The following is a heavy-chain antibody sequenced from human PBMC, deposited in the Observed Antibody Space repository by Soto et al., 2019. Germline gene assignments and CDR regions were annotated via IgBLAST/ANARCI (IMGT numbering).Heavy chain of an antibody. CDR2: ISAYNGNT. V-gene: IGHV1-18*01. CDR3: ARDRVRYYYDSNGLGY. J-gene: IGHJ4*02. CDR1: GYTFTSYG. D-gene: IGHD3-22*01. Sequence: EASVKVSCKASGYTFTSYGISWVRQAPGQGLEWMGWISAYNGNTNYAQKLQGRVTMTTDTSTSTAYMELRSLRSDDTAVYYCARDRVRYYYDSNGLGYWAQGNLVPVSS.